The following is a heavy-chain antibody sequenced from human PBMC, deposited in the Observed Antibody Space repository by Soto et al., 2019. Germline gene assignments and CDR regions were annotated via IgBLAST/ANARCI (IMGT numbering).Heavy chain of an antibody. CDR2: IYYSGST. Sequence: PSETLSLTCTVSGGSISSYYWSWIRQPPGKGLEWIGYIYYSGSTNYNPSLKSRVTISVDTSKNQFSLKLSSVTAADTAVYYGARANSGYDYGLYEWGQGTLVTVSS. D-gene: IGHD5-12*01. CDR3: ARANSGYDYGLYE. J-gene: IGHJ4*02. CDR1: GGSISSYY. V-gene: IGHV4-59*01.